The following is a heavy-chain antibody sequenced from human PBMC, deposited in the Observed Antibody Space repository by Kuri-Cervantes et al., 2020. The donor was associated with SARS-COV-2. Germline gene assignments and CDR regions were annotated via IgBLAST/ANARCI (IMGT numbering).Heavy chain of an antibody. D-gene: IGHD2-2*01. V-gene: IGHV1-69*10. J-gene: IGHJ4*02. CDR1: GGTFSSYA. CDR2: IIPILGTA. Sequence: SVKVSCKASGGTFSSYAISWVRQAPGQGLEWMGGIIPILGTANYAQKLQGRVTMTTDTPTSTAYMELRSLRSDDTAVYYCARAFCSSTSCYYFDYWGQGTLVTVSS. CDR3: ARAFCSSTSCYYFDY.